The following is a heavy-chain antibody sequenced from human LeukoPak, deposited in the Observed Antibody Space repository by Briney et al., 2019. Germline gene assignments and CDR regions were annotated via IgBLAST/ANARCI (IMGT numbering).Heavy chain of an antibody. CDR2: IYPYDSDT. CDR1: GYSFTSSW. V-gene: IGHV5-51*01. CDR3: ARVGGGCFDY. D-gene: IGHD3-16*01. Sequence: GESLKISCKGSGYSFTSSWIGWVRQMPGKGLEWMGIIYPYDSDTKYSPSIQGQVTISADKSINTAYLQWSSLKASDTAVYYCARVGGGCFDYWGQGTLVTVSS. J-gene: IGHJ4*02.